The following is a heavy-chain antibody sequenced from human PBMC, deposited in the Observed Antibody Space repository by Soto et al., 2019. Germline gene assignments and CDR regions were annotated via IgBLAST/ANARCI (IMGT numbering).Heavy chain of an antibody. CDR3: ATVEKLRPGKLRAFDY. CDR1: GYTLTELS. Sequence: ASVKVSCKVSGYTLTELSMHWVRQAPGKGLEWMGGFDPEDGETIYAQKFQGRVTMTEDTSTDKAYMELSSLRSEDTAVYYCATVEKLRPGKLRAFDYWGQGTLVTVSS. V-gene: IGHV1-24*01. J-gene: IGHJ4*02. CDR2: FDPEDGET. D-gene: IGHD6-6*01.